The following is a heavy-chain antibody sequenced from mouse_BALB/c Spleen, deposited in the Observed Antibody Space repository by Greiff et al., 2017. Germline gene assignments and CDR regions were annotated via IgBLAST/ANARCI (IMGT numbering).Heavy chain of an antibody. Sequence: QVQLQQSDAELVKPGASVKISCKASGYTFTDHAIHWVKQKPEQGLEWIGYISPGKGDIKYNEKFKGKATLTADKSSSTAYMQLNSLTSEDSAVYFCYYGSSYWYFDVWGAGTTVTVSS. CDR2: ISPGKGDI. CDR3: YYGSSYWYFDV. V-gene: IGHV1S53*02. J-gene: IGHJ1*01. CDR1: GYTFTDHA. D-gene: IGHD1-1*01.